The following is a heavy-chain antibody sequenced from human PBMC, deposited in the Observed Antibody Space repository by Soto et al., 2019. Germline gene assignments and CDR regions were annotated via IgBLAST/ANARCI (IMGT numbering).Heavy chain of an antibody. D-gene: IGHD6-19*01. J-gene: IGHJ4*02. V-gene: IGHV3-23*01. CDR2: ISGSGGST. CDR3: PKPRPAIISHSSGWYYFDY. CDR1: GFTFSSYA. Sequence: EVQLLESGGGLVQPGGSLRLSCAASGFTFSSYAMSWVRQAPGKGLEWVSAISGSGGSTYYADSVKGRFTISRDNSKNTLYLQMNSLRAEDTAVYYCPKPRPAIISHSSGWYYFDYWGQGTLVTVSS.